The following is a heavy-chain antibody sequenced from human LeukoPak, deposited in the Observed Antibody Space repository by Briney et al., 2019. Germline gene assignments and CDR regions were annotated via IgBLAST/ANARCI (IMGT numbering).Heavy chain of an antibody. Sequence: PGGSLRLSCAASGFIFSSYAMTWVRQAPGRGLEWLSTISGSGTTTYCVDSVKGRFTVSRDNSKNTLYLQMSSLRAGDTAVYYCAKAGHYGSGSYYSDYWGRGTLVTVSP. CDR1: GFIFSSYA. CDR3: AKAGHYGSGSYYSDY. V-gene: IGHV3-23*01. D-gene: IGHD3-10*01. J-gene: IGHJ4*02. CDR2: ISGSGTTT.